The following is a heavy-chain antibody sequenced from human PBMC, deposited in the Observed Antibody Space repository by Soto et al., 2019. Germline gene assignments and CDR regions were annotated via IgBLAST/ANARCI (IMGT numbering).Heavy chain of an antibody. CDR2: INHSGST. CDR1: GGSFSGYY. D-gene: IGHD2-8*02. CDR3: ARDKITGLFDY. V-gene: IGHV4-34*01. J-gene: IGHJ4*02. Sequence: QVQLQQWGAGLLKPSETLSLTCAVYGGSFSGYYWTWIRQPPGTGLEWMGEINHSGSTNYNPSLKXRVTLSVDTSKNQFSLKLTSVTAADTAVYYCARDKITGLFDYWGQGTLVTVSS.